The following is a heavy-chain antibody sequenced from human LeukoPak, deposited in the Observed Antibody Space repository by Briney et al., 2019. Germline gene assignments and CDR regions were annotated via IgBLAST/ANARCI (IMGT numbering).Heavy chain of an antibody. CDR2: IIPIFGTA. CDR1: GYTFTGYY. J-gene: IGHJ4*02. D-gene: IGHD6-6*01. Sequence: ASVKVSCKASGYTFTGYYMHWVRQAPGQGLEWMGGIIPIFGTANYAQKFQGRVTITADESTSTAYMELSSLRSEDTAVYYCAREPIYSSSSTSFDYWGQGTLVTVSS. V-gene: IGHV1-69*13. CDR3: AREPIYSSSSTSFDY.